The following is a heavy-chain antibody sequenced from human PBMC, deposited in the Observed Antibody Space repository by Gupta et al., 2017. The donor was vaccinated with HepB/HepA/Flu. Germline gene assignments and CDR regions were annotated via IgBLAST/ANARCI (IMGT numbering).Heavy chain of an antibody. CDR2: ISGRGGST. Sequence: EVQLLESGGGLVQPGGSLSLSCAASVFPFSSYAMNWVRQAPGKGLEWVSGISGRGGSTYYADSVKGRFTISRDNSKNTLYLQMNSLRAEDTAVYYCAKDRIREQWLVPSFDYWGQGTLVTVSS. J-gene: IGHJ4*02. D-gene: IGHD6-19*01. CDR1: VFPFSSYA. CDR3: AKDRIREQWLVPSFDY. V-gene: IGHV3-23*01.